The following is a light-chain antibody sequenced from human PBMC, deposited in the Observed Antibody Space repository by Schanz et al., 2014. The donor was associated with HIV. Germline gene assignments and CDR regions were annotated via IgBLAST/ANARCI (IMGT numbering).Light chain of an antibody. CDR1: TSNIGAGYD. Sequence: QSVLTQPPSVSGAPGQRVSISCTGNTSNIGAGYDVHWYLQLPGSAPKLLIYGNNNRPSGVPDRFSGSKSGTSASLAITGLQAEDEADYYCCSFAGTIWVFGGGTKLTVL. CDR3: CSFAGTIWV. V-gene: IGLV1-40*01. CDR2: GNN. J-gene: IGLJ3*02.